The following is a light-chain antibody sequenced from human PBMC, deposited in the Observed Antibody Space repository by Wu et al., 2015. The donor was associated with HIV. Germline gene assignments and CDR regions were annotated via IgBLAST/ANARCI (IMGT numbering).Light chain of an antibody. Sequence: DIQMTQSPSSLSASVGDRVTITCRASQSISSYLNWYQQKPGKAPKLLIYAASSLQSGVPSRFSGSGSGTDFTLTISSLQPEDFATYYCQQSYTDPFLGGGTKVE. J-gene: IGKJ4*01. V-gene: IGKV1-39*01. CDR3: QQSYTDPF. CDR2: AAS. CDR1: QSISSY.